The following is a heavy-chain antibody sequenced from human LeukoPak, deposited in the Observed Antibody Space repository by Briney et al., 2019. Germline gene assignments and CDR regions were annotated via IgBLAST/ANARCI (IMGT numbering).Heavy chain of an antibody. CDR3: AKDQTRQYYYDSSGYYYFDY. CDR1: GFTFSSYA. J-gene: IGHJ4*02. D-gene: IGHD3-22*01. CDR2: ISGSGGST. V-gene: IGHV3-23*01. Sequence: GGSLRLSCAASGFTFSSYAMSWVRQAPGKGLEWVSAISGSGGSTYYADSVKGRFTISRDNSKNTLYLQMNSLRAEDTAVYYCAKDQTRQYYYDSSGYYYFDYWGQGTLVTASS.